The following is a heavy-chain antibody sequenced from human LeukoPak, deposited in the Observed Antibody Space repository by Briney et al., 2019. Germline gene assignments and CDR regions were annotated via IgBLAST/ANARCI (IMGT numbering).Heavy chain of an antibody. D-gene: IGHD5-12*01. CDR1: GFTVSSNY. CDR2: XXXXXXX. CDR3: ARGGDSGYDYIWDPNYYYYYGMDV. J-gene: IGHJ6*04. V-gene: IGHV3-53*01. Sequence: GGSLRLSCAASGFTVSSNYMSWVRQAPGKGXXXXXXXXXXXXXXXADSVKGRFTISRDNSKNTLYLQMNSLRAEDTAVYYCARGGDSGYDYIWDPNYYYYYGMDVWGKGTTVTVSS.